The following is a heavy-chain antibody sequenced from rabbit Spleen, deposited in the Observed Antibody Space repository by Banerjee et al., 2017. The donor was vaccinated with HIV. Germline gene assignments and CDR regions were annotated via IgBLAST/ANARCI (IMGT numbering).Heavy chain of an antibody. V-gene: IGHV1S47*01. CDR2: IYTGSGST. CDR1: GIDFSSRYF. J-gene: IGHJ4*01. D-gene: IGHD1-1*01. Sequence: QEQLVESGGGLVQPGGSLKLSCTASGIDFSSRYFMCWVRQAPGKGLEWIGCIYTGSGSTYYASWAKGRVTITRSTSLNTVTLQLNSLTAADTATYFCSRSSGTGDNGHAYGWNLWGPGTLVTVS. CDR3: SRSSGTGDNGHAYGWNL.